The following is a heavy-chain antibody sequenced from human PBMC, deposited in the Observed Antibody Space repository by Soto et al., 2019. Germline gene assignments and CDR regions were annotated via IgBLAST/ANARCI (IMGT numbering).Heavy chain of an antibody. V-gene: IGHV3-30*18. CDR1: GFTFSSYG. J-gene: IGHJ6*02. D-gene: IGHD2-21*01. Sequence: GGSLRLSCAASGFTFSSYGMHWVRQAPGKGLEWVAVISYDGSNKYYADSVKGRFTISRDNSKNTLYLQMNSLRAEDTAVYYCANAFSIMVPYGMAVWGQGTTVTVSS. CDR3: ANAFSIMVPYGMAV. CDR2: ISYDGSNK.